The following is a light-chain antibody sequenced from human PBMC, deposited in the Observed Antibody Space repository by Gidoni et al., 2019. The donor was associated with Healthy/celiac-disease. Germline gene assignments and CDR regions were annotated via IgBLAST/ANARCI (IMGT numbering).Light chain of an antibody. J-gene: IGKJ3*01. Sequence: DIVLTQSPLPLPVTPGEPASIPCRSSQSLLHSNGYNYLDWYLQKPGQTPQLLIYLSSNRASGVPDRFSGSGSGTDFTLKISRVEAEDVGVYYCMQALQTHLFTFGPGTKVDIK. CDR3: MQALQTHLFT. CDR2: LSS. V-gene: IGKV2-28*01. CDR1: QSLLHSNGYNY.